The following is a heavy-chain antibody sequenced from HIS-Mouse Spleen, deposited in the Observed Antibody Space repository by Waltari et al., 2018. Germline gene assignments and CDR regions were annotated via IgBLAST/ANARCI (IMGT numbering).Heavy chain of an antibody. D-gene: IGHD3-22*01. V-gene: IGHV2-70*15. CDR3: ARASSGYDAFDI. Sequence: QVTLRESGPALVKPTQTLTLTCTFSGFSLSTSGMCVSWIRQPPGKALEWLARIDWDDDKYYSTSMKTRLTISKDTSKNQVVLTMTNMDPVDTATYYCARASSGYDAFDIWGQGTMVTVSS. CDR2: IDWDDDK. J-gene: IGHJ3*02. CDR1: GFSLSTSGMC.